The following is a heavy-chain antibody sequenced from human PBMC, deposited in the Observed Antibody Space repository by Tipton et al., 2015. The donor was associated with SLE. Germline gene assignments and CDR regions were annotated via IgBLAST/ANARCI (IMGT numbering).Heavy chain of an antibody. D-gene: IGHD2-8*01. Sequence: TLSLTCSVYGGSIRSGSSYWSWIRQPAGKGLEWIGEITHSGSTNYNPSLKSRVTISVDTSKNQFSLKLSSVAAADTAVYYCARGMLTWRGAIIGVDVWGKGTTVTVSS. CDR3: ARGMLTWRGAIIGVDV. CDR1: GGSIRSGSSY. V-gene: IGHV4-61*09. CDR2: ITHSGST. J-gene: IGHJ6*04.